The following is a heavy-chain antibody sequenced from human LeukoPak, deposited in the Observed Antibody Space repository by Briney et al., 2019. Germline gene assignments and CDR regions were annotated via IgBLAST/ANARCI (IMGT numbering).Heavy chain of an antibody. CDR1: GFAFSSYS. CDR2: ISSSSNI. D-gene: IGHD1-1*01. J-gene: IGHJ4*02. CDR3: ARCTTGRTFGSLREIKRSREIDY. Sequence: GGSLRLSCAASGFAFSSYSMNWVRQAPGKGLEWVSSISSSSNIYYADSVKGRFTISRDNAKNSLYLQMNSLRVEDTAVYYCARCTTGRTFGSLREIKRSREIDYWGQGTLVTVSS. V-gene: IGHV3-21*01.